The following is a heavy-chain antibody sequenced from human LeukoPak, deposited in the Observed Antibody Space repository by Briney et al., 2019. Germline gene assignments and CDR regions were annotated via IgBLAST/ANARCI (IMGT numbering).Heavy chain of an antibody. CDR2: ISSSTNRI. J-gene: IGHJ4*02. CDR3: ARDIHWAFDY. Sequence: GGSLRPSCGASGFTFNSYSMNWVRQAPGKGLEWVSYISSSTNRIYYADSVKGRFTISRDSARRSLFLQMNSLRDEDTAVYYCARDIHWAFDYWGQGTLVTVSS. CDR1: GFTFNSYS. V-gene: IGHV3-48*02. D-gene: IGHD7-27*01.